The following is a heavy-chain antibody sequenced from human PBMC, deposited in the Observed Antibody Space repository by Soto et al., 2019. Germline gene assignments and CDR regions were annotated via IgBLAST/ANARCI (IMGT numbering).Heavy chain of an antibody. J-gene: IGHJ5*02. CDR1: GGSFSGYY. D-gene: IGHD2-8*01. CDR3: AREYCTNGVCYTFWLDP. Sequence: ASETLSLTCAVYGGSFSGYYWSWIRQPPGKGLEWIGEINHSGSTNYNPSLKSRVTISVDTSKNQFSLKLSSVTAADTAVYYCAREYCTNGVCYTFWLDPWGQGTLVTVYS. V-gene: IGHV4-34*01. CDR2: INHSGST.